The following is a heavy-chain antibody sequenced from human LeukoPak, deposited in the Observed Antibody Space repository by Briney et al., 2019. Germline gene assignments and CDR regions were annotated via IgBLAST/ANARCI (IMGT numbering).Heavy chain of an antibody. J-gene: IGHJ4*02. CDR2: INPSGGST. Sequence: ASVKVSCKASGYTFTSYYMHWVRQAPGQGLEWVGIINPSGGSTSYAQKFQGRVTMTRDTSTSTVYMELSRLRSDDTAVYFCARRPINCIITNCYVDYWGQGTLVTVSS. D-gene: IGHD2-2*01. CDR1: GYTFTSYY. CDR3: ARRPINCIITNCYVDY. V-gene: IGHV1-46*01.